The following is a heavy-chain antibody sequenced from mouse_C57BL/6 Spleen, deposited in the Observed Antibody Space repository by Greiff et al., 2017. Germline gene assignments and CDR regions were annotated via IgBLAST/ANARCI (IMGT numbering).Heavy chain of an antibody. CDR3: ASNSYYFDY. J-gene: IGHJ2*01. V-gene: IGHV1-82*01. CDR2: IYPGDGDT. Sequence: VQLQQSGPELVKPGASVKISCKASGYAFSSSWMNWVKQRPGKGLEWIGRIYPGDGDTNYNGKFKGKATLTADKSSSTAYMQLSSLTSEDSAVYFCASNSYYFDYWGQGTTLTVSS. CDR1: GYAFSSSW. D-gene: IGHD1-3*01.